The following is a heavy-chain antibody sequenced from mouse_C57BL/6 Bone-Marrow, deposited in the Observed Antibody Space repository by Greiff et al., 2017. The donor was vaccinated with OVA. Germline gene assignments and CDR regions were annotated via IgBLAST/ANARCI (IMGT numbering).Heavy chain of an antibody. CDR1: GFTFSDYY. CDR3: ARDLGYPYYAMDY. V-gene: IGHV5-16*01. CDR2: INYDGSST. J-gene: IGHJ4*01. Sequence: EVQLVESEGGLVQPGSSMKLSCTASGFTFSDYYMAWVRQVPEKGLEWVANINYDGSSTYYLDSLKSRFIISRDNAKNILYLQMSSLKSEDTATYYCARDLGYPYYAMDYWGQGTSVTVSS. D-gene: IGHD3-3*01.